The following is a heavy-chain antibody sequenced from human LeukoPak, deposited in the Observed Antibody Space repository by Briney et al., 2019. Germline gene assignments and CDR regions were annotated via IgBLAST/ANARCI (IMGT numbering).Heavy chain of an antibody. CDR1: GFTFSSYG. CDR3: AKDLVRGVTVFDY. D-gene: IGHD3-10*01. Sequence: GGSLRLSCAASGFTFSSYGMHWVRQAPGKGLEWVAFIRYDGSNKYYADSVKGRFTISRDNSKNTLYLQMNSLRAEDTAVYYCAKDLVRGVTVFDYRGQGTLVTVSS. V-gene: IGHV3-30*02. J-gene: IGHJ4*02. CDR2: IRYDGSNK.